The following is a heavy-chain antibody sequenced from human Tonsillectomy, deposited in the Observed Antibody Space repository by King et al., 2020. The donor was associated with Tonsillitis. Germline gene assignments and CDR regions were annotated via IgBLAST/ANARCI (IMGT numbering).Heavy chain of an antibody. CDR2: ITSDGGYT. D-gene: IGHD2-15*01. J-gene: IGHJ4*02. Sequence: VQLVESGGVVVQPGGSLRLSCAASGFTFDHYTMHWVRQAPGKGLEWVSLITSDGGYTYYADSVKGRFTISRDNSKNSLHLQMNSLRTEDTALYYCTKERMKFFNYWGQGTLATVSS. V-gene: IGHV3-43*01. CDR3: TKERMKFFNY. CDR1: GFTFDHYT.